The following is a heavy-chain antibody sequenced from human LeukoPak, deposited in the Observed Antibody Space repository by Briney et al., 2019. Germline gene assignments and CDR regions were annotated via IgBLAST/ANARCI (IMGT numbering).Heavy chain of an antibody. J-gene: IGHJ3*02. CDR3: ARIYVVDAFDI. Sequence: GGSLRLSCAASGFTFSNYVMSWVRQAPGKGLEWVSSISSSSSYIYYADSVKGRFTISRDNAKNSLYLQMNSLRAEDTAVYYCARIYVVDAFDIWGQGTMVTVSS. V-gene: IGHV3-21*01. CDR1: GFTFSNYV. D-gene: IGHD2-15*01. CDR2: ISSSSSYI.